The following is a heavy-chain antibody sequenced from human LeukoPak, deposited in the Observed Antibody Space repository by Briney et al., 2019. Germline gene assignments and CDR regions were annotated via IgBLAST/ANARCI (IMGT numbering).Heavy chain of an antibody. D-gene: IGHD6-6*01. CDR1: GGSISSYY. CDR3: ARGLIAARKAFDI. J-gene: IGHJ3*02. CDR2: IYYSGST. V-gene: IGHV4-59*12. Sequence: PSETLSLTCTVSGGSISSYYWSWIRQPPGKGLEWIGYIYYSGSTNYNPSLKSRVTISVDKSKNQFSLKLSSVTAADTAVYYCARGLIAARKAFDIWGQGTMVTVSS.